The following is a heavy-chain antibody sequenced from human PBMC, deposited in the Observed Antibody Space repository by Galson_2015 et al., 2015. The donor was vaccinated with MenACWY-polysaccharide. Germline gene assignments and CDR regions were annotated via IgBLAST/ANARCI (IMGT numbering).Heavy chain of an antibody. CDR1: GFTFNNYY. CDR3: AKGRDLDRIACRGDCYIAYDF. V-gene: IGHV3-23*01. CDR2: LSKSGADT. J-gene: IGHJ4*02. Sequence: SLRLSCAAYGFTFNNYYMAWVRQAPGKGPEWVSALSKSGADTFYADSVRGRFTISRDNSQNTLYLHMNSLRLEDTAVYYCAKGRDLDRIACRGDCYIAYDFWGQGTLVTVSS. D-gene: IGHD2-21*01.